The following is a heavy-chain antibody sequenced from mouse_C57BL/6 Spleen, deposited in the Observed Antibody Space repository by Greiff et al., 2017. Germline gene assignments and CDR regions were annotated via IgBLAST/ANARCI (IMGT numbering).Heavy chain of an antibody. CDR2: IRNKANGYTT. CDR3: ARSPYWAMDY. J-gene: IGHJ4*01. D-gene: IGHD4-1*01. Sequence: DVKLVESGGGLVQPGGSLSLSCAASGFTFTDYYMSWVRQPPGKALEWLGFIRNKANGYTTEYSASVKGRFTISRDNSQRILYLQMNALRAEDSATYYCARSPYWAMDYWGQGPSVTVSS. CDR1: GFTFTDYY. V-gene: IGHV7-3*01.